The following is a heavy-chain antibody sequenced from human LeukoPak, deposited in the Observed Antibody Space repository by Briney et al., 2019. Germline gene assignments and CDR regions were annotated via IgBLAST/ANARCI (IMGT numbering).Heavy chain of an antibody. J-gene: IGHJ4*02. CDR3: ARVHHYFDIAFDY. Sequence: SVKVSCKASGFTFTSSAMQWVRQARGQRLEWIGWIVVGSGNTNYAQKFQERVTITRDMSTSTAYMELSSLRSEDTAVYYCARVHHYFDIAFDYWGQGTLVTVSS. CDR1: GFTFTSSA. CDR2: IVVGSGNT. V-gene: IGHV1-58*02. D-gene: IGHD3-22*01.